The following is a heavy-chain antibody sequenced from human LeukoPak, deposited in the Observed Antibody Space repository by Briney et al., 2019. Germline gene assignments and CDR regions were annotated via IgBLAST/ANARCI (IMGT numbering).Heavy chain of an antibody. CDR3: ARGSLKITLNWFDP. J-gene: IGHJ5*02. CDR2: IYYSGST. Sequence: PSETLSLTCTVSGGSISSGGYYWSWIRQHPGKGLEWIGYIYYSGSTNYNPSLKSRVTISVDTSKNQFSLKLSSVTAADTAVYYCARGSLKITLNWFDPWGQGTLVTVSS. CDR1: GGSISSGGYY. D-gene: IGHD2/OR15-2a*01. V-gene: IGHV4-31*03.